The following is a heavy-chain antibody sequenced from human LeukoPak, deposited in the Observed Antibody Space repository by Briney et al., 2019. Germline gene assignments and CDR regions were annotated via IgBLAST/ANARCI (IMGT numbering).Heavy chain of an antibody. Sequence: QSGGSLRLSCAASGFTFSTFWMHWVRQAPGKGLVWVSRINSDGSSTNYADSVKGRFTISRHNSKSTLYLQMNSLRAEDTAVYYCARLDTYYYYGMDVWGQGTKVTVSS. CDR2: INSDGSST. V-gene: IGHV3-74*01. D-gene: IGHD5-18*01. CDR1: GFTFSTFW. J-gene: IGHJ6*02. CDR3: ARLDTYYYYGMDV.